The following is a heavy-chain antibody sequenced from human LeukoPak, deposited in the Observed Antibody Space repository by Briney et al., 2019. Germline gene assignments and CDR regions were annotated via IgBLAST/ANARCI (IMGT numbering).Heavy chain of an antibody. D-gene: IGHD2-2*01. V-gene: IGHV4-38-2*02. J-gene: IGHJ5*02. CDR2: IYHSGSA. CDR3: ARDPRSLTPDCTSTSCYENYFDP. Sequence: PSETLSLTYGVSGYSISSGYQWAWIRQSPGKGLEWIGSIYHSGSAHYNPSLKSRVTISVETSKNQFSLNMYSVTAADTAVYYCARDPRSLTPDCTSTSCYENYFDPWGQGTLVTVSS. CDR1: GYSISSGYQ.